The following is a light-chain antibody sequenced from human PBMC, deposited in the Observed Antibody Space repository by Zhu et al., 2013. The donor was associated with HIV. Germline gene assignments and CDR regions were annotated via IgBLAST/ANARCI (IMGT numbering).Light chain of an antibody. V-gene: IGKV1-39*01. CDR2: AAS. CDR3: QQANSFPLT. J-gene: IGKJ4*01. Sequence: DIQMTQSPSSVSASAGDRVTITCRASQSIRDYLNWYQHKPGKAPKLLIYAASRLESGVPSRFSGRGSGTEFTLTISSLQPEDFATYYCQQANSFPLTFGGGTKVEIK. CDR1: QSIRDY.